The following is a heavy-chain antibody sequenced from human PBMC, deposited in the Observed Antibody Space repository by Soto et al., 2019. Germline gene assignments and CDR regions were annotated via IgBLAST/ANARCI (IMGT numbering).Heavy chain of an antibody. CDR1: GFTFSDYY. J-gene: IGHJ4*02. Sequence: SLRLSCAASGFTFSDYYMSWIRQAPGEGLEWLSYISGSSSYAIYADSVEGRFTISRDNAKSSLYLEMNSLRAEDTAVYYCARDSSITPRPLDYWGQGTQVTVSS. D-gene: IGHD6-6*01. CDR3: ARDSSITPRPLDY. CDR2: ISGSSSYA. V-gene: IGHV3-11*06.